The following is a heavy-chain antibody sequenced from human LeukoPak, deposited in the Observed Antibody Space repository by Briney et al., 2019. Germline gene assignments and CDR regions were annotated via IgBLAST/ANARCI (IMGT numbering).Heavy chain of an antibody. J-gene: IGHJ4*02. CDR1: GFTFGDYA. D-gene: IGHD3-10*01. Sequence: GGSLRLSCPASGFTFGDYAMGWVRQAPGKGLEWVGFIRSKVYGGTTEYAASVKGRFTISRDDSKSIAYLQMNSLKTEDTAVYYCTRDRGGHYGSGSYDFWGQGTLVTVSS. CDR3: TRDRGGHYGSGSYDF. V-gene: IGHV3-49*04. CDR2: IRSKVYGGTT.